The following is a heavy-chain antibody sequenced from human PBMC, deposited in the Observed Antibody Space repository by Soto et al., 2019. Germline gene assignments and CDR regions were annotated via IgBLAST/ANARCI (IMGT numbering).Heavy chain of an antibody. J-gene: IGHJ6*02. Sequence: QVQLEQSGAEVKKPGSSVKVSCKASGGTFRNSAISWVRQAPGQGLEWMGGIRPIFRTPDYAQKFHGRVTITADESTSTAYMEWSGLRSDDTAVYFCARDNDRPQLGGNYYYILDVWGHGTTVTVSS. CDR2: IRPIFRTP. CDR3: ARDNDRPQLGGNYYYILDV. CDR1: GGTFRNSA. V-gene: IGHV1-69*12. D-gene: IGHD1-1*01.